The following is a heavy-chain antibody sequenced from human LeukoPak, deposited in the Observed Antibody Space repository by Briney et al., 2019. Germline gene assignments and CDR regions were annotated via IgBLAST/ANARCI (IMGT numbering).Heavy chain of an antibody. D-gene: IGHD3-22*01. Sequence: GASVKVSCKASGYTFTSYCISWVRQAPGQGLEWMGWISAYNGNTNYAQKLQGRVTMTTDTSTSTAYMQLRSLRSDDTAVYYCARLPKFYDSSGYLPDDYWGQGTLVTVSS. CDR3: ARLPKFYDSSGYLPDDY. J-gene: IGHJ4*02. CDR1: GYTFTSYC. V-gene: IGHV1-18*01. CDR2: ISAYNGNT.